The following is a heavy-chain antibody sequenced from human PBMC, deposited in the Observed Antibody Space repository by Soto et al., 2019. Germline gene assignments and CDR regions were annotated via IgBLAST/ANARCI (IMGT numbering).Heavy chain of an antibody. CDR1: GFTFSSYW. V-gene: IGHV3-74*01. D-gene: IGHD6-19*01. CDR2: INSDGSST. J-gene: IGHJ6*02. CDR3: AREEVAVAGTWYYYYGMDV. Sequence: PGGSLRLSCAASGFTFSSYWMHWVRQAPGKGLVWVSRINSDGSSTSYADSVKGRFTISRDNAKNTLYLQMNSLRAEDTAVYYCAREEVAVAGTWYYYYGMDVWGQGTTVTVSS.